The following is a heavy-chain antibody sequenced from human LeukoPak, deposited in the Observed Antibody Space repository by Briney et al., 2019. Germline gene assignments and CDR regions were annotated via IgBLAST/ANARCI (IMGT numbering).Heavy chain of an antibody. Sequence: PSETLSLTCTVSGSSISTYYWTCIRQPPGKGLEWIGEINHSGSTNYNPSLKSRVTISADTSKNQFSLKLSSVTAADTAVYYCASHGDRSRYYFDYWGQRTLVTVSS. CDR2: INHSGST. CDR1: GSSISTYY. CDR3: ASHGDRSRYYFDY. V-gene: IGHV4-34*01. D-gene: IGHD2-21*01. J-gene: IGHJ4*02.